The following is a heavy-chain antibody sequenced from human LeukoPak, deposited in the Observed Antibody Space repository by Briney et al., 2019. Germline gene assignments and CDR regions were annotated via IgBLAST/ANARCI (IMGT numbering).Heavy chain of an antibody. CDR1: GGSISSYY. J-gene: IGHJ4*02. Sequence: SETLSLTCTVSGGSISSYYWSWIRQPAGKGLEWIGRIYTSGSTNYNPSLKSRVTMSVDTSKNQFSLKLNSVTAADTAFYYCARDSSATQSFDYWGQGTLVTVSS. CDR3: ARDSSATQSFDY. V-gene: IGHV4-4*07. D-gene: IGHD6-25*01. CDR2: IYTSGST.